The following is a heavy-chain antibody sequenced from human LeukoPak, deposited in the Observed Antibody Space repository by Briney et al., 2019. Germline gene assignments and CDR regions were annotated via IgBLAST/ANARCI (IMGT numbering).Heavy chain of an antibody. V-gene: IGHV5-51*01. CDR3: ARPTTYYYDSSGPKGAFDI. CDR1: GYSFTSYW. Sequence: GESLKISFKGSGYSFTSYWIGWVRQMPGKGLEWMGIIYPGDSDTRYSPSFQGQVTISADKSISTAYLQWSSLKASDTAMYYCARPTTYYYDSSGPKGAFDIWGQGTMVTVSS. J-gene: IGHJ3*02. D-gene: IGHD3-22*01. CDR2: IYPGDSDT.